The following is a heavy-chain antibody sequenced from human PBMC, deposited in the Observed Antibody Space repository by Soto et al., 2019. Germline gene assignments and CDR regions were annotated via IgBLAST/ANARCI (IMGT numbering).Heavy chain of an antibody. Sequence: GGSLRLSCAASGFTFSSYAMSWVRQAPGKGLEWVSAISGSGGSTYYADSVKGRFTISRDNSKNTLYLQMNSLRAEDTAVYYCARSSKRSDYIWGSYRYRSRYFDYWGQGTLVTVSS. CDR2: ISGSGGST. D-gene: IGHD3-16*02. V-gene: IGHV3-23*01. CDR3: ARSSKRSDYIWGSYRYRSRYFDY. J-gene: IGHJ4*02. CDR1: GFTFSSYA.